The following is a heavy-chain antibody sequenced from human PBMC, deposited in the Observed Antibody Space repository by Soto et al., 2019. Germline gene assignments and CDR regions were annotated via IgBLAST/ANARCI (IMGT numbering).Heavy chain of an antibody. D-gene: IGHD3-22*01. J-gene: IGHJ6*02. CDR1: GYTFTNYG. CDR3: ARDREYYYDSSGNYYYHYGMDV. CDR2: ISGYNGNT. V-gene: IGHV1-18*04. Sequence: QVQLVESGAEVKKPGASVKVSCKASGYTFTNYGISWVRQAPGQGLEWMGWISGYNGNTKYAQKFQGRVTMTTDTPTNTDYMDLGSLRSDDTAVYYCARDREYYYDSSGNYYYHYGMDVWGQGTTVTVS.